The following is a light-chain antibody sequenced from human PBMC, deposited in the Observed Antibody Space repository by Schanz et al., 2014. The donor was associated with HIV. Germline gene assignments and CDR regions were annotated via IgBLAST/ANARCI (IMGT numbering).Light chain of an antibody. V-gene: IGLV1-44*01. CDR1: SSSIKTNT. CDR2: NTY. J-gene: IGLJ3*02. Sequence: QSVLTQPPSASGTPGQRVTISCSGSSSSIKTNTVNWFQQLPGTAPKLLIYNTYHRPSGVPDRFSGSGSDTSASLAISGLQSEDESDFFCATWDDSLNGWVFGGGTKLTVL. CDR3: ATWDDSLNGWV.